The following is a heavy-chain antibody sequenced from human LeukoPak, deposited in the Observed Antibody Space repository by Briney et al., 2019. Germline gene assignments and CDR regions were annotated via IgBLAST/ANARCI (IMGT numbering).Heavy chain of an antibody. Sequence: GGSLRLSCAASGFPFSDYGMYWVRQASGKGLEWLAVISHDGSNKYYADSVKGRFTISRDNSKNTLYVQMNSLRTEDTAVYYCAKEGFSRGYYYYYYMDVWGKGTTVTVSS. CDR1: GFPFSDYG. CDR3: AKEGFSRGYYYYYYMDV. D-gene: IGHD6-13*01. V-gene: IGHV3-30*18. J-gene: IGHJ6*03. CDR2: ISHDGSNK.